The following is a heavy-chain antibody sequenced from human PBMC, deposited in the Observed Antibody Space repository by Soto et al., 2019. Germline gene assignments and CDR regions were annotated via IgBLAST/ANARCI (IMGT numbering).Heavy chain of an antibody. CDR1: GYTFTSYG. CDR2: ISAYNGNT. D-gene: IGHD5-12*01. J-gene: IGHJ4*02. V-gene: IGHV1-18*01. Sequence: GSSVKVSCKASGYTFTSYGISWVRQAPGQGLEWMGWISAYNGNTNYAQKLQGRVTMTTDTSTSTAYMELRSLRSDDTAVYYCARDHHGYDYAYYFDYWGQGTLVTVSS. CDR3: ARDHHGYDYAYYFDY.